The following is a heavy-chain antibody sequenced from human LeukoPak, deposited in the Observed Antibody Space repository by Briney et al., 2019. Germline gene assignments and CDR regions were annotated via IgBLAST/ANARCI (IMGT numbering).Heavy chain of an antibody. CDR3: ARDSTPYSSDWYYDAFDI. V-gene: IGHV3-48*01. J-gene: IGHJ3*02. CDR1: GFTFSDYS. CDR2: ISGGSSTM. D-gene: IGHD6-19*01. Sequence: GGSLRLSCAVSGFTFSDYSMNWVRQAPGKGLEWVSYISGGSSTMYYADSVKGRFTISRDNAKNSLYLQMNSLRAEDTAVYYCARDSTPYSSDWYYDAFDIWGPGTMVTVSS.